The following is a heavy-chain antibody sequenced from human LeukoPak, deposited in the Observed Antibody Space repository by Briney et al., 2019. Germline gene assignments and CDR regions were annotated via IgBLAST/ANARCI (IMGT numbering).Heavy chain of an antibody. Sequence: ASVKVSCKASGGTFSSYAISWVRQAPGQGLEWMGGIIPIFDTANYAQKFQGRVTITADESTSTAYMELSSLRSGDTAVYYCASLMTSYYYYGMDVWGQGTTVTVSS. CDR3: ASLMTSYYYYGMDV. CDR1: GGTFSSYA. CDR2: IIPIFDTA. J-gene: IGHJ6*02. V-gene: IGHV1-69*01.